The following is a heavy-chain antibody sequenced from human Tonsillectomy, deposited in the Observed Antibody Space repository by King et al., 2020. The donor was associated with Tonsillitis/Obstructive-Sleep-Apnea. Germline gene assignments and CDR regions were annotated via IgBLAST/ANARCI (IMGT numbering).Heavy chain of an antibody. V-gene: IGHV4-59*08. Sequence: VQLQESGPGLVKPSETLSLTCTVSGGSISSYYWSWIRQPPGKGLEWIGYIYYSGSTNYNPSLKSRVTISVDTSKNQFSLKLSSVTAADTAVYYCARHGYRSSWSHFDYWGQGTLVTVSS. CDR1: GGSISSYY. CDR2: IYYSGST. D-gene: IGHD6-13*01. J-gene: IGHJ4*02. CDR3: ARHGYRSSWSHFDY.